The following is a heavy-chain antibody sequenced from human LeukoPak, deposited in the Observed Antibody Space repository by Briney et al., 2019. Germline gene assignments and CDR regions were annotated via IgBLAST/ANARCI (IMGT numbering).Heavy chain of an antibody. CDR3: ARGDGYNFFDY. CDR2: FYVGGAT. CDR1: GXSVTNNY. J-gene: IGHJ4*02. Sequence: GGSLRLSCAVSGXSVTNNYVSWVRQAPGKGLEWVSVFYVGGATYYADSVKGRFTISRDNSENTLYLQMKSLRAEDTAVYYCARGDGYNFFDYWGQGTLVTVSS. V-gene: IGHV3-53*01. D-gene: IGHD5-24*01.